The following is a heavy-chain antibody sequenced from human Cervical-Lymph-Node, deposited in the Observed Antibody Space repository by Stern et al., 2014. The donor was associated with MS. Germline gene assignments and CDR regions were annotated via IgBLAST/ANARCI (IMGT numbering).Heavy chain of an antibody. CDR2: IFPGGSDI. J-gene: IGHJ4*02. CDR3: ARQRYFDY. Sequence: VQLVESGPEVKRPGESLKISCQASGYTFTSYWIGWVRQLPGKGLEWVAIIFPGGSDIRYSPSFLGPVTISADKDTSTAYLKWNNLKASDTAIYYCARQRYFDYWGQGTLVTVSS. V-gene: IGHV5-51*01. CDR1: GYTFTSYW.